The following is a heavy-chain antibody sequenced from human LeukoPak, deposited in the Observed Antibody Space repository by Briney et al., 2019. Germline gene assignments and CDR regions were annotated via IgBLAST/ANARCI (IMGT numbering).Heavy chain of an antibody. J-gene: IGHJ6*02. CDR1: AYTFSSYG. CDR2: ISPYNGYT. Sequence: GASVKVSCKASAYTFSSYGVSWVRQAPGQGLEWMGWISPYNGYTNHAQKVQGRVTMTTDTSTSTAYMELRSLRSDDTAVYYCARVGGPYNYGYYYAMDVWGQGTTVTVSS. CDR3: ARVGGPYNYGYYYAMDV. V-gene: IGHV1-18*01. D-gene: IGHD3-10*01.